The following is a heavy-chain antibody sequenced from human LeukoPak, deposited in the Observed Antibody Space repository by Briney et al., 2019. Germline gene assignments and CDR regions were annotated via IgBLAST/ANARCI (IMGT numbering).Heavy chain of an antibody. V-gene: IGHV4-59*01. CDR3: ARTSRHYYGSGSNLTPWPAGMDV. J-gene: IGHJ6*02. CDR2: IYYNGSST. Sequence: SETLSLTCTVSGGSMSGFFWTWIRQPPGKELEWVGFIYYNGSSTNYNPSLKSRLTISVATSKRQFYLKLNSATAADTAVYYWARTSRHYYGSGSNLTPWPAGMDVWGQGTTVTVSS. D-gene: IGHD3-10*01. CDR1: GGSMSGFF.